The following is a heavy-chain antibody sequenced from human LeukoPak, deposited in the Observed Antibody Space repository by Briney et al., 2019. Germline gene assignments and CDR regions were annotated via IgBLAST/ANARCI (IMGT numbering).Heavy chain of an antibody. CDR2: IYHSGST. D-gene: IGHD6-19*01. Sequence: SETLSLTCTVSGYSISSGYYWGWIRQPPGKGLEWIGSIYHSGSTYYNPSLKSRVTISVDTSKNQLSLKLSSVTAADTAVYSCAREIAVAGTGDYWGQGTLVTVSS. V-gene: IGHV4-38-2*02. CDR1: GYSISSGYY. J-gene: IGHJ4*02. CDR3: AREIAVAGTGDY.